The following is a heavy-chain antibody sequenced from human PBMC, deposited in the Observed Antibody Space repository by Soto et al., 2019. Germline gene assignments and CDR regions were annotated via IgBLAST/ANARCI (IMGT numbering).Heavy chain of an antibody. D-gene: IGHD2-15*01. CDR2: IYYSGST. CDR3: ARGKRGYCSGGSCSSFDY. Sequence: QVQLQESGPGLVKPSQTLSLTCTVSGGSISSGGYYWSWLRQHPGKGLEWIGYIYYSGSTYYNPSLKRRVTISVDTSKNQFSLKLSSVTAADTAVYYCARGKRGYCSGGSCSSFDYWGQGTLVTVSS. J-gene: IGHJ4*02. V-gene: IGHV4-31*03. CDR1: GGSISSGGYY.